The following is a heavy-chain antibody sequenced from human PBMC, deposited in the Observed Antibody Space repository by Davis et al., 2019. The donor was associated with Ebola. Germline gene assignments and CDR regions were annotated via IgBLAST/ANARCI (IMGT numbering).Heavy chain of an antibody. CDR3: ATPGQQLAENWFDP. D-gene: IGHD6-13*01. J-gene: IGHJ5*02. V-gene: IGHV1-2*06. CDR1: GYTFTSYY. CDR2: INPNSGGT. Sequence: AASVKVSCKASGYTFTSYYMHWVRQAPGQGLEWMGRINPNSGGTNYAQKFQDRATMTRDTSISTAYMELSRLRSDDTAVYYCATPGQQLAENWFDPWGQGTLVTVSS.